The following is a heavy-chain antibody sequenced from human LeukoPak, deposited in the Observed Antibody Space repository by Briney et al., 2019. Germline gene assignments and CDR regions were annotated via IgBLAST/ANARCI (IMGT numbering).Heavy chain of an antibody. D-gene: IGHD3-22*01. CDR2: INTYIGNT. CDR3: ARGDYYDSSGYYTL. CDR1: GGTFSSYA. V-gene: IGHV1-18*01. J-gene: IGHJ1*01. Sequence: ASVKVSCKASGGTFSSYAISWVRQAPGQRLEWMGWINTYIGNTNYAQKFQGRVTVTTDTSTSTAYMELRSLRSDDTAVYYCARGDYYDSSGYYTLWGQGTLVTVSS.